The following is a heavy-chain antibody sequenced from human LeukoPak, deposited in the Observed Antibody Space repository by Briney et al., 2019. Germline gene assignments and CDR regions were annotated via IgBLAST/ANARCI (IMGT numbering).Heavy chain of an antibody. V-gene: IGHV3-21*01. Sequence: GGSLRLSCAASGFTFSSYSMTWVRQAPGKGLEWVSSMSSGSRYIYYADSVRGRFTISRDNAKNSLYLLMNSLRAEDTAVYYCAKDVAARPPNYYYYYMDVWGKGTTVTVSS. CDR1: GFTFSSYS. CDR2: MSSGSRYI. D-gene: IGHD6-6*01. J-gene: IGHJ6*03. CDR3: AKDVAARPPNYYYYYMDV.